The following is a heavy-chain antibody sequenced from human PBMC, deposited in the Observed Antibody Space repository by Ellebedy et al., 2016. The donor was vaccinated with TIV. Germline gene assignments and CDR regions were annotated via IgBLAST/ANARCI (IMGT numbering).Heavy chain of an antibody. D-gene: IGHD5-18*01. J-gene: IGHJ6*02. V-gene: IGHV1-3*01. Sequence: ASVKVSCKASGYMFTSYAMHWVRQAPGQRLEWMGWINAANGNTKYSQKFQGRVTITRDTSASTADMELSRLRSEDTTVYYCARGSESPVQLWPRGFLDTQRVGGMDVWGQGTTVTVSS. CDR3: ARGSESPVQLWPRGFLDTQRVGGMDV. CDR1: GYMFTSYA. CDR2: INAANGNT.